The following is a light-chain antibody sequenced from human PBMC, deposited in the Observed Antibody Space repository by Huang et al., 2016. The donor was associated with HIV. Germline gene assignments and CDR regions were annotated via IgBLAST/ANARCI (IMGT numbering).Light chain of an antibody. V-gene: IGKV3-20*01. J-gene: IGKJ3*01. CDR1: QSVSSRY. Sequence: EIVLTQSPGTLSLSPGERATLSCRASQSVSSRYLAWYQQKPGQAPGLLIDGASYRATGIPDRFSGSGSGTDFTLTISRLEPEDLAVYYCQQYGTSRIFTFGPGTRVDIK. CDR2: GAS. CDR3: QQYGTSRIFT.